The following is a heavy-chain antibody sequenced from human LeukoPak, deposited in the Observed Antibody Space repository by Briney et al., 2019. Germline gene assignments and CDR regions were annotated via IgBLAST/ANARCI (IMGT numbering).Heavy chain of an antibody. Sequence: SETLSLTCTVSGGSISSYYWSWIRQPPGKGLEWIGYIYYSGSTNYNPSLKSRVTISVDTSKNQFSLKLSSVTAADTAVYYCARGGDSSGYCYVRPDWFDPWGQGTLVTVSS. CDR1: GGSISSYY. CDR3: ARGGDSSGYCYVRPDWFDP. J-gene: IGHJ5*02. CDR2: IYYSGST. D-gene: IGHD3-22*01. V-gene: IGHV4-59*08.